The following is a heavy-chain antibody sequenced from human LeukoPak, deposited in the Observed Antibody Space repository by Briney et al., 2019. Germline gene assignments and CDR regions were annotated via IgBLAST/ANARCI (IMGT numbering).Heavy chain of an antibody. V-gene: IGHV3-48*03. CDR2: ISSSGSTI. D-gene: IGHD6-13*01. Sequence: SLRLSCAASGFTFSTYEMNWVRRAPGGGLEWVSYISSSGSTIYYADSVKGRFTISRDNAKNSLYLQLNSLRAEDTAVYYCARLNTNIAAIDYWGQGTLVTVSS. CDR1: GFTFSTYE. CDR3: ARLNTNIAAIDY. J-gene: IGHJ4*02.